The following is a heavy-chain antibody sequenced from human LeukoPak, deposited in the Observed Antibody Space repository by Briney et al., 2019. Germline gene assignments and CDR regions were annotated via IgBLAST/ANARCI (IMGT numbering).Heavy chain of an antibody. J-gene: IGHJ5*02. CDR1: GFTFSGYG. Sequence: PGGSLRLSCAASGFTFSGYGMHWVRQAPGKGLEWVAVISYDGSNKYYADSVKGRFTISRDNSKNTLYLQMNSLRAEDTAVYYCAKDQAAHRVVTASSFDPWGQGTLVTVSS. CDR3: AKDQAAHRVVTASSFDP. D-gene: IGHD2-21*02. CDR2: ISYDGSNK. V-gene: IGHV3-30*18.